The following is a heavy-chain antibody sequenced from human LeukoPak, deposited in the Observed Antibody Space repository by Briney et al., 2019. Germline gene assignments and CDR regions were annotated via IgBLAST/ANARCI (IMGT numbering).Heavy chain of an antibody. J-gene: IGHJ2*01. D-gene: IGHD6-13*01. Sequence: GASVKVSCKASGYTFTGYYMHWVRQAPGQGLEWMGWINPNSGGTNYAQKFQGRVTMTRDTSISTAYMELSRLRSDDTAVYYCARAREAAAGQYWYFDLWGRGTLVTVST. CDR2: INPNSGGT. CDR3: ARAREAAAGQYWYFDL. CDR1: GYTFTGYY. V-gene: IGHV1-2*02.